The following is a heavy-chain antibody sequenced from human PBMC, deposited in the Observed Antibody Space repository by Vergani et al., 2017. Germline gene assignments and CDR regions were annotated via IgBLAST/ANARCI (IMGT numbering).Heavy chain of an antibody. CDR1: GDSVSSNSAA. V-gene: IGHV6-1*01. CDR3: AREGYYDFWSGYYWFDY. Sequence: QVQLQQSGPGLVKPSQTLSLTCAISGDSVSSNSAAWNWIRQSPSRGLEWLGRTYYRSKWYNDYAVSVKSRITINPDTSKNQFSLQLNSVTPEDKAVYYCAREGYYDFWSGYYWFDYWGQGTLVTVSS. D-gene: IGHD3-3*01. J-gene: IGHJ4*02. CDR2: TYYRSKWYN.